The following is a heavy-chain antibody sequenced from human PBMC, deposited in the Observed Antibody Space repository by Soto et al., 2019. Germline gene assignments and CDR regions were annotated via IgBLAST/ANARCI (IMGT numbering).Heavy chain of an antibody. D-gene: IGHD2-2*01. Sequence: SETLSLTYTVSGGSISSGDYYWSWIRQPPGKGLEWIGYIYYSGSTNYNPSLKSRVTISVDTSKNQFSLKLSSVTAADTAVYYCARGIVLVPATRFDPWGQGTLVTVSS. CDR1: GGSISSGDYY. CDR3: ARGIVLVPATRFDP. CDR2: IYYSGST. V-gene: IGHV4-61*08. J-gene: IGHJ5*02.